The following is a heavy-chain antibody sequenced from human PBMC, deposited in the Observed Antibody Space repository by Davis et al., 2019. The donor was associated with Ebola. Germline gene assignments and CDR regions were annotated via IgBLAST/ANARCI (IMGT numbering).Heavy chain of an antibody. V-gene: IGHV4-59*08. CDR2: IYYSGRT. CDR3: ARVLPEEGRDV. D-gene: IGHD3-10*01. Sequence: MPSETLSLTCAVSGGTISSYYWTWIRPPPGKGLEWVGHIYYSGRTNYNPSLKSRVTISVDTSKNQFSLKLSSVTAADTAVYYCARVLPEEGRDVWGQGTTVTVSS. J-gene: IGHJ6*02. CDR1: GGTISSYY.